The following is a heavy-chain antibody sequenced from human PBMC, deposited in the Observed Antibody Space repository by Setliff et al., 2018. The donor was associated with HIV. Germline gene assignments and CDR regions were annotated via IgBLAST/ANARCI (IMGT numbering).Heavy chain of an antibody. D-gene: IGHD1-26*01. Sequence: SETLSLTCTVSGDSVNDRSYFWGWIRQPPGKGLEWIGTFYYNGDSRYNPSLKSRVTISVDTSKNQFSLNLNSVTAADTAVYYCARRAYSGAYYNTYFMDVWGKGTTVTVSS. CDR1: GDSVNDRSYF. V-gene: IGHV4-39*01. CDR2: FYYNGDS. J-gene: IGHJ6*03. CDR3: ARRAYSGAYYNTYFMDV.